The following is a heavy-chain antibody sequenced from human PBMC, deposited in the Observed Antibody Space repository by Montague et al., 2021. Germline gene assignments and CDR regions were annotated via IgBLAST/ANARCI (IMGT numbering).Heavy chain of an antibody. CDR3: AREWRGFDF. D-gene: IGHD5-12*01. CDR1: GDSTNTYK. CDR2: IYSSGNT. V-gene: IGHV4-59*01. J-gene: IGHJ3*01. Sequence: SETLSLTCTVSGDSTNTYKWNWIRQPPGKGLEWIGYIYSSGNTNYNPSLKSRVTISVDTSRNQFSLEVSSVTAADTAMYYCAREWRGFDFWGHGTMVTVSS.